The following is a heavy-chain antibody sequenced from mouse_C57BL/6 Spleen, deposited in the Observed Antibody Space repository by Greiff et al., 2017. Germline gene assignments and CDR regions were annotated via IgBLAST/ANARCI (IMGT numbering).Heavy chain of an antibody. CDR2: INPNNGGT. CDR1: GYTFTDYN. Sequence: VQLQQSGPELVKPGASVKMSCKASGYTFTDYNMHWVKQSHGKSLEWIGYINPNNGGTSYNQKFKGKATLTVNKSSSTAYMELRSLTSEDSAVYYCAREGYYVRYAMDYWGQGTSVTVSS. J-gene: IGHJ4*01. D-gene: IGHD2-3*01. CDR3: AREGYYVRYAMDY. V-gene: IGHV1-22*01.